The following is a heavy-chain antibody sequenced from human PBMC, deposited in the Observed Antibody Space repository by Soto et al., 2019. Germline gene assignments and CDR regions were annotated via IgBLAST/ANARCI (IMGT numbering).Heavy chain of an antibody. V-gene: IGHV4-31*03. D-gene: IGHD3-10*01. Sequence: QVQLQESGPGLVKPSQTLSLTCTVSGGSISSGGYYWSWIRQHPGKGLEWIGYIYYSGSTYYNPFLKGRVTLSVDTSKDQFSLKLSAMTAADTAVYYCASHRRGSGENWFDPWGQGTLVTVSS. CDR1: GGSISSGGYY. CDR3: ASHRRGSGENWFDP. CDR2: IYYSGST. J-gene: IGHJ5*02.